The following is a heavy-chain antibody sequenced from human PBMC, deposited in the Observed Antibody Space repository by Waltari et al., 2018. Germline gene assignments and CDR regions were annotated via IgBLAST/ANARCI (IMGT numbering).Heavy chain of an antibody. CDR2: INHSGST. J-gene: IGHJ4*02. V-gene: IGHV4-34*01. CDR1: GGSFSGYY. CDR3: ARGWAGYCSGGSCARPYYFDY. D-gene: IGHD2-15*01. Sequence: QVQLQQWGAGLLKPSETLSLTCAVYGGSFSGYYWSWIRQPPGKGLEWIGEINHSGSTNYNPSLKSRVTISVDTSKNQFSLKLSSVTAADTAVYYCARGWAGYCSGGSCARPYYFDYWGQGTLVTVSS.